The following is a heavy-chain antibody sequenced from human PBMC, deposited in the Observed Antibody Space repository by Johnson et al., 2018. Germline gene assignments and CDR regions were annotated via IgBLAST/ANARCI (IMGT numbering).Heavy chain of an antibody. V-gene: IGHV3-35*01. CDR1: GFTFSSSD. CDR2: VSWNDSRT. Sequence: QPGRSLRLSCAASGFTFSSSDMNWVHQAPGKGLEWVSGVSWNDSRTHYADSLKGRFIISRDSSKNPLYVQMKNLRAEDTAVYYCVRDQGTSDGDYYTAMDGWGQGTQVIVSS. D-gene: IGHD1-14*01. J-gene: IGHJ6*01. CDR3: VRDQGTSDGDYYTAMDG.